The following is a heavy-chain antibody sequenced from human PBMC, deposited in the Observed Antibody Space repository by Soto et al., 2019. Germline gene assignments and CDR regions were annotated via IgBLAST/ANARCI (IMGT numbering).Heavy chain of an antibody. D-gene: IGHD6-6*01. Sequence: SETLSLTCAVYGGPFSGYYWSWIRQPPGKGLEWIGEINHSGSTNYNPSLKSRVTISVDTSKDQFSLKLSSVTAADTAVYYCARMEGEYSSSSAPGDPHHLYYYYYMDVWGKGTTVTVSS. CDR3: ARMEGEYSSSSAPGDPHHLYYYYYMDV. CDR2: INHSGST. J-gene: IGHJ6*03. CDR1: GGPFSGYY. V-gene: IGHV4-34*01.